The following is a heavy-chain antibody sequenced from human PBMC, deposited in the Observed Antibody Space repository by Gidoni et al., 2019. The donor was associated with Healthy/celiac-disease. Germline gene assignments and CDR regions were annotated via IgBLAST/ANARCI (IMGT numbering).Heavy chain of an antibody. Sequence: EVQLVESGGGLSQPGSPLRFSCAAPGLSFDDYAMHWVRQASGKGLGWVSGISWNSGSIGYADSVKGRFTISRDNAKNSLYLQMNSLRAEDTALYYCAKDNKQWLVRPDYWGQGTLVTVSS. V-gene: IGHV3-9*01. CDR1: GLSFDDYA. CDR2: ISWNSGSI. J-gene: IGHJ4*02. CDR3: AKDNKQWLVRPDY. D-gene: IGHD6-19*01.